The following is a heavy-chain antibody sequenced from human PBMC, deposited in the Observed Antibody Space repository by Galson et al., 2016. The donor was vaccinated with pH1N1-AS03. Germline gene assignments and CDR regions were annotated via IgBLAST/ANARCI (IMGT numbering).Heavy chain of an antibody. D-gene: IGHD3-10*01. CDR3: ARGGLFFSGSGSYHP. J-gene: IGHJ5*02. CDR2: IHHSGST. Sequence: LTCAVSGGSFSGYYYTWIRQPPGKGLEWIGEIHHSGSTTNYSPSLKSRVTISVDTSKNQFSLKLTSVTAADTAVYFCARGGLFFSGSGSYHPWDQGNLVTGSS. V-gene: IGHV4-34*01. CDR1: GGSFSGYY.